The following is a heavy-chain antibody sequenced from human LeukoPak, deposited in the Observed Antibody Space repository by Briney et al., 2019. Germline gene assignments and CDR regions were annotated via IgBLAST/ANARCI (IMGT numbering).Heavy chain of an antibody. CDR1: GYTFTGYD. CDR2: MNPNSGNT. J-gene: IGHJ4*02. CDR3: AKTGRVPREIRVYFDY. D-gene: IGHD3-10*01. Sequence: ASVKVSCKASGYTFTGYDINWVRQATGQGLEWMGWMNPNSGNTGYAQKFQGRVTITRNTSISTAYMELSSLRAEDTAVYYCAKTGRVPREIRVYFDYWGQGTLVTVSS. V-gene: IGHV1-8*03.